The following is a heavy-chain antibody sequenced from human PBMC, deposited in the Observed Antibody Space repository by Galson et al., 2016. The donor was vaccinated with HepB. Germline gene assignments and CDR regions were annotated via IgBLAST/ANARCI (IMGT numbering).Heavy chain of an antibody. D-gene: IGHD3-16*02. Sequence: SLRLSCAASGFTFSSYAMHWVRQAPGKGLEWVAVISYDGSNKYYADSVKGRFTISRDNSKNTLYLQMNSLRTEDTAVFRCARTLYDYVWGSYRYPQDYWGQGTLVTVSS. V-gene: IGHV3-30-3*01. CDR1: GFTFSSYA. CDR2: ISYDGSNK. CDR3: ARTLYDYVWGSYRYPQDY. J-gene: IGHJ4*02.